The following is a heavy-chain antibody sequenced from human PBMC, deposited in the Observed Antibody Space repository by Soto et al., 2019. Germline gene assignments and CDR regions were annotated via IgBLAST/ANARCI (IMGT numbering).Heavy chain of an antibody. Sequence: SETLSLTCAVSSGSISSSNWWSWVRQPPGKGLEWIGEIYHSGSTNYNPSLKSRVTISVDKSKNQFSLKLSSVTAADTAVYYCARDGGGPGGQLLDYWGQGTLVTVSS. CDR3: ARDGGGPGGQLLDY. V-gene: IGHV4-4*02. CDR2: IYHSGST. CDR1: SGSISSSNW. J-gene: IGHJ4*02. D-gene: IGHD6-6*01.